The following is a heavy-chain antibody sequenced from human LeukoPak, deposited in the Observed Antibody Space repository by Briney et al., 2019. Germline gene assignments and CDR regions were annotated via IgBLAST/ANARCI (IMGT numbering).Heavy chain of an antibody. CDR1: GYTFTSYD. D-gene: IGHD5-18*01. CDR2: MNPNSGNT. Sequence: ASVKVSCKASGYTFTSYDINWVRQATGQGLEWMGWMNPNSGNTGYAQKFQGRVTITRNTSISTAYMELSSLRSEDTAVYYCARGPRGYSYGGGLDFDYWGQGTLVTVSS. V-gene: IGHV1-8*03. CDR3: ARGPRGYSYGGGLDFDY. J-gene: IGHJ4*02.